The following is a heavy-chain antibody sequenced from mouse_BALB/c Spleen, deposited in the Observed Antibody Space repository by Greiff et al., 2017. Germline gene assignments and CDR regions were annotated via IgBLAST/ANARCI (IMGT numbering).Heavy chain of an antibody. Sequence: EVKVEESGPGLVKPSQSLSLTCTVTGYSITSDYAWNWIRQFPGNKLEWMGYISYSGSTSYNPSLKSRISITRDTSKNQFFLQLNSVTTEDTATYYCAYGNYGGFAYWGQGTLVTVSA. CDR2: ISYSGST. D-gene: IGHD2-1*01. CDR1: GYSITSDYA. CDR3: AYGNYGGFAY. J-gene: IGHJ3*01. V-gene: IGHV3-2*02.